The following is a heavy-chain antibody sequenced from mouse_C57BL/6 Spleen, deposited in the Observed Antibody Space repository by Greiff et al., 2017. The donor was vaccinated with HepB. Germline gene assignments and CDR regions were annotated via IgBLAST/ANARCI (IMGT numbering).Heavy chain of an antibody. CDR1: GYTFTSYW. V-gene: IGHV1-50*01. J-gene: IGHJ3*01. Sequence: QVQLKQPGAELVKPGASVKLSCKASGYTFTSYWMQWVKQRPGQGLEWIGEIDPSDSYTNYNQKFKGKATLTVDTSSSTAYMQLSSLTSEDSAVYYCARGGPAWFAYWGQGTLVTVSA. CDR3: ARGGPAWFAY. CDR2: IDPSDSYT.